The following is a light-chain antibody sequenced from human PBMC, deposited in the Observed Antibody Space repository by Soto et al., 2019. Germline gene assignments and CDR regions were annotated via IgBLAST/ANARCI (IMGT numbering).Light chain of an antibody. CDR1: QGISKY. Sequence: DIQLTQSPSSLSASVGDRVTFTCQASQGISKYLNWYQQKPGKAPKLLIYDAANLEPGVPSMFSGSGSETDFNFISSSLQPEDISTYYCQQYDHFPTFGQGTRLEIK. CDR2: DAA. V-gene: IGKV1-33*01. CDR3: QQYDHFPT. J-gene: IGKJ5*01.